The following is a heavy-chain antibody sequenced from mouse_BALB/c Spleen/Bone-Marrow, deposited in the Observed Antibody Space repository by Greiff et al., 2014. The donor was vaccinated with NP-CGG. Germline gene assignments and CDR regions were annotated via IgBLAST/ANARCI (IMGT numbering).Heavy chain of an antibody. CDR2: IWAGGST. V-gene: IGHV2-9*02. CDR3: ARITTATGAMDY. J-gene: IGHJ4*01. D-gene: IGHD1-2*01. CDR1: GFSLTSYG. Sequence: LQESGPGLVAPSQSLSITCTVSGFSLTSYGVHWVRQPPGKGLEWLGVIWAGGSTNYNSALMSRLSISKDNSKSQVLLKMNSLQTDDTAIYYCARITTATGAMDYWGQGTSLTVSS.